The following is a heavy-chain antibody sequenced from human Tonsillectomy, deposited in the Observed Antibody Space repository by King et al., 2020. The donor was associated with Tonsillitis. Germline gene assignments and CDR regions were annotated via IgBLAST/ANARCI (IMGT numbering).Heavy chain of an antibody. Sequence: VQLVESGGGVVQPGRSLRLSCAPSGFTFSSYAMHWVRQAPGKGLEWVAVISYDGSNKYYADSVKGRFIISRDNSKNTLYLQMNSLRAEDTAVYYCARFGYGSRRYFDYWGQGTLVTVAS. CDR1: GFTFSSYA. D-gene: IGHD3-10*01. V-gene: IGHV3-30-3*01. CDR3: ARFGYGSRRYFDY. CDR2: ISYDGSNK. J-gene: IGHJ4*02.